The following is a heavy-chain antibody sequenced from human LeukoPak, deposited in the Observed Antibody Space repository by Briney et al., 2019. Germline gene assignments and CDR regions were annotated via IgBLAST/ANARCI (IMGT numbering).Heavy chain of an antibody. D-gene: IGHD3-22*01. J-gene: IGHJ6*03. V-gene: IGHV4-59*01. CDR3: ARAVSSSGWYYYYYYMDV. CDR1: GGSISSYY. CDR2: IYYSGST. Sequence: PSETLSLTCTVSGGSISSYYWSWIRQPPGKGLEWIGYIYYSGSTNYNPSLKSRVTISVDTSKNQFSLKLSSVTAADTAVYYCARAVSSSGWYYYYYYMDVWGKGTTVTVSS.